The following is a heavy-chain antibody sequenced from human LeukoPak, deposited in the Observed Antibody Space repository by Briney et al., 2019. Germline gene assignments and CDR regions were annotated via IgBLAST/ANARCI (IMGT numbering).Heavy chain of an antibody. CDR2: IYYSGST. CDR3: ARGHDFWSYYFDY. D-gene: IGHD3-3*01. CDR1: GGSFSGYY. V-gene: IGHV4-34*01. J-gene: IGHJ4*02. Sequence: SETLSLTCAVYGGSFSGYYWSWIRQPPGKGLEWIGSIYYSGSTYYNPSLKSRVTISVDTSKNQFSLKLSSVTAADTAVYYCARGHDFWSYYFDYWGQGTLVTVSS.